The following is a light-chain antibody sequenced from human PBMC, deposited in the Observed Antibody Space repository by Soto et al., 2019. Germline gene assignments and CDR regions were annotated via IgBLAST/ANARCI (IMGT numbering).Light chain of an antibody. CDR1: QTVSGNY. J-gene: IGKJ4*01. V-gene: IGKV3-20*01. Sequence: NVLTQAPGTLSLSPGERDTLSCRASQTVSGNYVAWYQQKPGQTPRLLIYGASSRATGIPDRFSGSGSGTDFTLTISRLEPEDFAVYHCQQYGDSPLTFGGGTKVEIK. CDR2: GAS. CDR3: QQYGDSPLT.